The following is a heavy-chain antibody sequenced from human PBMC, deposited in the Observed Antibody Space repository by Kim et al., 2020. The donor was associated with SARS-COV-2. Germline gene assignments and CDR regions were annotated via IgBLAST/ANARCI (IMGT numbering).Heavy chain of an antibody. V-gene: IGHV3-53*01. CDR3: ARGLVVDS. D-gene: IGHD3-16*02. Sequence: GNTYYADFVKGRFTISRDNSKNTLHLQMNTLRAEDTAVYYCARGLVVDSWGQGTLVTVSS. CDR2: GNT. J-gene: IGHJ5*01.